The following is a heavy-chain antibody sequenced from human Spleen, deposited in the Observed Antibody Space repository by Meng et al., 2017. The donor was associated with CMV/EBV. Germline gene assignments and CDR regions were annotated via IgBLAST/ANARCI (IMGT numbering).Heavy chain of an antibody. D-gene: IGHD3-10*01. J-gene: IGHJ6*02. V-gene: IGHV3-53*05. CDR1: GFIVSSDN. CDR3: AKDLVGYGSGSGMDV. Sequence: GGSLRLSCAASGFIVSSDNMNWVRQSPGKGLEWVSILYIDGSTSYAASVKGRFTISRDISKNMVYLYMNSLRVEDTAVYYCAKDLVGYGSGSGMDVWGQGTTVTVSS. CDR2: LYIDGST.